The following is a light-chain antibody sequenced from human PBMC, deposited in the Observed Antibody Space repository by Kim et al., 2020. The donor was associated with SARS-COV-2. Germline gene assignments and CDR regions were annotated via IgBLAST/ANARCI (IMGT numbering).Light chain of an antibody. CDR3: QSADSSGTVV. V-gene: IGLV3-25*03. CDR2: KDS. J-gene: IGLJ2*01. CDR1: ALPKQY. Sequence: SYELTQRPSVSVSPGQTARITCSGDALPKQYAYWYQQKPGQAPVLVIYKDSERPSGIPERFSGSSSGTTVTLTISGVQAEDEADYYCQSADSSGTVVFGGGTQLTVL.